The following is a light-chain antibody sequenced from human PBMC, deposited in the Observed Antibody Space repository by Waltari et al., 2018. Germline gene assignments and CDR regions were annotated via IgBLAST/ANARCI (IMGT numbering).Light chain of an antibody. V-gene: IGLV4-69*01. CDR3: QTWDSGTVV. Sequence: QPVLTQSPSASASLGASVKPTCNLTRGHNSHAIAWHQQQPEKGPRYLMKLNSDGSHSKGDGIPDRFSGSSSGAERYLTISSLQSEDEADYYCQTWDSGTVVFGGGTKLTVL. CDR1: RGHNSHA. CDR2: LNSDGSH. J-gene: IGLJ2*01.